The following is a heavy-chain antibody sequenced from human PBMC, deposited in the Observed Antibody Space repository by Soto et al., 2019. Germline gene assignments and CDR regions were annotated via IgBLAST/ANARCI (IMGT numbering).Heavy chain of an antibody. CDR3: ARPYCTNGVCSYYYYGMDV. V-gene: IGHV5-10-1*01. D-gene: IGHD2-8*01. CDR2: IDPSDSYT. CDR1: GYSFTSYW. J-gene: IGHJ6*02. Sequence: GESLKISCKGSGYSFTSYWISWVRQMPGKGLEWMGRIDPSDSYTNYSPSFQGHVTISADKSISTAYLQWSSLKASDTPMYYCARPYCTNGVCSYYYYGMDVWGQGTTVTVSS.